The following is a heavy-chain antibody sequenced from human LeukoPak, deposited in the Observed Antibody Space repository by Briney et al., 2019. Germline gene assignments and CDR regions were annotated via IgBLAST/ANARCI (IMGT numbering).Heavy chain of an antibody. V-gene: IGHV3-48*04. CDR1: EFTFSNYG. CDR2: ISGTSSTI. D-gene: IGHD7-27*01. Sequence: GGSLRLSCAASEFTFSNYGMNWVRQAPGKGLEWVSYISGTSSTINYAGSVKGRFTISRDNAENSLYLQMNSLRAEDTAVYYCARDSELGMMVYWGQGTLVTVSS. J-gene: IGHJ4*02. CDR3: ARDSELGMMVY.